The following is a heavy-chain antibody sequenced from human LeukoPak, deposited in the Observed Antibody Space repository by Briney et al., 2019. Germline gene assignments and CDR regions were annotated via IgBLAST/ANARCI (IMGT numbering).Heavy chain of an antibody. D-gene: IGHD5-12*01. CDR2: TYYSGST. J-gene: IGHJ4*02. CDR3: ARRGGYDFAFDY. V-gene: IGHV4-59*08. Sequence: SETLSLTCTASGGSISNYYWSWIRQPPGKGLEHIGYTYYSGSTNYNPSLKSRVTISVDTAKNQFSLKLSSVTAADTAVYYCARRGGYDFAFDYWGQGTLVTVSS. CDR1: GGSISNYY.